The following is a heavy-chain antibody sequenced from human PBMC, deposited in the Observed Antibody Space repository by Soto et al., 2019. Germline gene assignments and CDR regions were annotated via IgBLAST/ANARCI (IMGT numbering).Heavy chain of an antibody. CDR2: INPNSGGT. CDR1: GYTFTGYY. V-gene: IGHV1-2*04. CDR3: ARGGITMVRGGYYYYYYMDV. Sequence: ASVKVSCKASGYTFTGYYMHWVRQAPGQGLEWMGWINPNSGGTNYAQKFQGWVTMTRDTSISTAYMELSRLRSDDTAEYYCARGGITMVRGGYYYYYYMDVWGKGTTFTVPS. J-gene: IGHJ6*03. D-gene: IGHD3-10*01.